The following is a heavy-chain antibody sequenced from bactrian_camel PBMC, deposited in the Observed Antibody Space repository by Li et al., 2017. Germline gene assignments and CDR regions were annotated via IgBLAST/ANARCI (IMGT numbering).Heavy chain of an antibody. V-gene: IGHV3S53*01. CDR1: AYILEQCE. CDR2: IRKDGST. D-gene: IGHD2*01. Sequence: VQLVESGGGSVQAGGSLKLTCAGSAYILEQCEKDWYRQTPGKERELVSTIRKDGSTTYADSVKCRFAISRDDAKNAWYLQMNSLKAEDSAMYYCAAGYGRLPLESFMVVGSSDPNNVGWWGQGTQVTVS. CDR3: AAGYGRLPLESFMVVGSSDPNNVGW. J-gene: IGHJ4*01.